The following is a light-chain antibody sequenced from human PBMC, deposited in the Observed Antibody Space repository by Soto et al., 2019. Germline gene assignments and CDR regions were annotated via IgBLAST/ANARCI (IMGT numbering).Light chain of an antibody. V-gene: IGKV3-15*01. CDR2: GAS. Sequence: EIVLTQSPGTLSLSPGERATLSCRASQSVSTNLAWYQHKPGQAPRLLIYGASTRAIGFPARFSGSGSGTEFTLTISSLQPEDFAVYYCQQYDKWPPITFGQGTRLEIK. J-gene: IGKJ5*01. CDR3: QQYDKWPPIT. CDR1: QSVSTN.